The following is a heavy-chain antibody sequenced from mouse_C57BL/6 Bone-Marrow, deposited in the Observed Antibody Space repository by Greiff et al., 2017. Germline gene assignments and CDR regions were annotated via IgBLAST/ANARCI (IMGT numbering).Heavy chain of an antibody. Sequence: QVQLKESGAELVRPGTSVKVSCKASGYAFTNYLIEWVKQRPGQGLEWIGVINPGSGGTNYNEKFKGKATLTADKSSSTAYMQLSSLTSEDSAVYVCARWRGYGDWYFDVWGTGTTVTVSS. CDR1: GYAFTNYL. V-gene: IGHV1-54*01. D-gene: IGHD2-2*01. CDR2: INPGSGGT. CDR3: ARWRGYGDWYFDV. J-gene: IGHJ1*03.